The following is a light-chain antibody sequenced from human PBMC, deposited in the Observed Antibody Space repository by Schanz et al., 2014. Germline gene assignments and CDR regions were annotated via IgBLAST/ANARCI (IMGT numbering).Light chain of an antibody. CDR3: QSYDISLSVLYV. CDR1: SSNIGSNP. V-gene: IGLV1-44*01. J-gene: IGLJ1*01. CDR2: SNN. Sequence: QSVLAQPPSASGTPGQRVTISCSGSSSNIGSNPVNWYQQLPGTAPKLLIYSNNQRPSGVPDRFSGSKSDTSVSLAISGLQSDDEADYYCQSYDISLSVLYVFGTGTKLTVL.